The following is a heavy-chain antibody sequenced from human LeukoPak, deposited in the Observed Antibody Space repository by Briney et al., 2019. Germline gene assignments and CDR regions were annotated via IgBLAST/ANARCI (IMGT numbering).Heavy chain of an antibody. CDR3: ARPSSVRNSTPGI. J-gene: IGHJ3*02. Sequence: GGSLRLSCAASGFTFSSYAMSWVRQAPGKGLEWVSAISGSGGSTYYADFVKGRFTISRDNAKNSMYLRMNSLRAEDTAVYYCARPSSVRNSTPGIWGQGTMVTVSS. V-gene: IGHV3-23*01. CDR2: ISGSGGST. D-gene: IGHD1/OR15-1a*01. CDR1: GFTFSSYA.